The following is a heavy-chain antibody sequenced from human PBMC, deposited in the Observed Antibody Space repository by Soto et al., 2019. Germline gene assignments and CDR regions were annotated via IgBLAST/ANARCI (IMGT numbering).Heavy chain of an antibody. CDR3: ARGSKEGYYYDSSGYYGNAFDI. V-gene: IGHV4-30-2*01. CDR1: GGSISSGGYS. D-gene: IGHD3-22*01. CDR2: IYHSGST. Sequence: PSETLSLTCTVSGGSISSGGYSWSWIRQPPGKGLEWIGNIYHSGSTYYNPSLKSRVTISVDRSKNQFSLKLSSVTAADTAVYYCARGSKEGYYYDSSGYYGNAFDIWGQGTTVTVSS. J-gene: IGHJ3*02.